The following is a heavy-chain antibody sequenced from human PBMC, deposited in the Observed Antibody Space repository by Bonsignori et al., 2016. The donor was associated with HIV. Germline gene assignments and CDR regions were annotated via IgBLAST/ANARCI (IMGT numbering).Heavy chain of an antibody. Sequence: QVQLQESGPGLVKPSETLSLTCTVSGDSISSYYWSWIRQPPGKGLEWIGNIYYNGITNYNPSLKSRVTMSVDTSKNQFSLKLSSVTAADTAVYYCARSLDYFDSNTYAVIATFDVWGQGTMVTVSS. CDR3: ARSLDYFDSNTYAVIATFDV. D-gene: IGHD3-22*01. CDR1: GDSISSYY. V-gene: IGHV4-59*01. CDR2: IYYNGIT. J-gene: IGHJ3*01.